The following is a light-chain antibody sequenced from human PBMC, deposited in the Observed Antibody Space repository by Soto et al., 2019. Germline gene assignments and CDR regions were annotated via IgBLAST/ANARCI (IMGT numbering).Light chain of an antibody. Sequence: EIVLTQSPGTLSLSPGERATLPCRASQSVTNNYLAWYQQKPGQAPRLLIYGASTRATGIPDRFSGSGSGTDFTLTISRLEPEDSAVYYCQHYGRSPGLFAFGPGTKVDIK. V-gene: IGKV3-20*01. CDR3: QHYGRSPGLFA. J-gene: IGKJ3*01. CDR1: QSVTNNY. CDR2: GAS.